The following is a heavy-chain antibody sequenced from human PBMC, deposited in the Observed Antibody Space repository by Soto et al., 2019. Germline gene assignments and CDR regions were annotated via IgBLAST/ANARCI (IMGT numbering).Heavy chain of an antibody. CDR1: GYTFTSYD. CDR2: MNPNSGNT. CDR3: ARDGSGSYWSYYYYGMDV. J-gene: IGHJ6*02. V-gene: IGHV1-8*01. D-gene: IGHD3-10*01. Sequence: QVQLVQSGAEVKKPGASVKVSCKASGYTFTSYDINWVRQATGQGLEWMGWMNPNSGNTGYAQKFQGRGTMTKNTSISTAYMELSSLRSEDTAVYYCARDGSGSYWSYYYYGMDVWGQGTTVTVSS.